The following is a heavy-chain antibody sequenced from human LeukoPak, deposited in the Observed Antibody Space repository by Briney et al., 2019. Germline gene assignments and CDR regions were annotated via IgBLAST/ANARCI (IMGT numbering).Heavy chain of an antibody. CDR1: GFTFSSYD. Sequence: GGSLRLSCAASGFTFSSYDMHWVRQAPGKGLEWVAVISYDGSNRYHADSVKGRFTISRDNSKNTLYLQMNSLSAEDTAVYHCAKPVYGSASFFFDYWGQGTLVTVST. D-gene: IGHD3-10*01. J-gene: IGHJ4*02. V-gene: IGHV3-30*18. CDR3: AKPVYGSASFFFDY. CDR2: ISYDGSNR.